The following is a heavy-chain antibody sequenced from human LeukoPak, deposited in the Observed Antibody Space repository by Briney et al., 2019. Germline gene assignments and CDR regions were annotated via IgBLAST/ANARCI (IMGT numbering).Heavy chain of an antibody. Sequence: GGSLRLSCAAPGFTFSSYEMNWVRQAPGKGLEWVSYISSSASTKYYADSVKGRFTISRDNAKNSLYLQMNGLRAEDTAVYYCARDIGYSSAWYYFDYWGQGTLVTVSS. CDR1: GFTFSSYE. CDR3: ARDIGYSSAWYYFDY. D-gene: IGHD6-19*01. CDR2: ISSSASTK. J-gene: IGHJ4*02. V-gene: IGHV3-48*03.